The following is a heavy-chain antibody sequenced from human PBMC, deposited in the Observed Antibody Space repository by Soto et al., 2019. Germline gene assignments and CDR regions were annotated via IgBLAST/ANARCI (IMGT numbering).Heavy chain of an antibody. Sequence: EVHLVESGGGLVKPGGSLRLSCGVSGLPFKNAWLIWIRQAPGKGLEWVGRHRVAAEAPVYAAPLKGRFTISRDDSKNTFYLDMSSLKIEDTAIYYCSWQSRWNHDVFDVWGQGTMVTVSS. D-gene: IGHD6-13*01. V-gene: IGHV3-15*07. CDR3: SWQSRWNHDVFDV. CDR2: HRVAAEAP. CDR1: GLPFKNAW. J-gene: IGHJ3*01.